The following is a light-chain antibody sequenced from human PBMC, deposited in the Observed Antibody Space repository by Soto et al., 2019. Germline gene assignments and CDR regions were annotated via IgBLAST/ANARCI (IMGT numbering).Light chain of an antibody. J-gene: IGKJ4*01. CDR3: LQLNSYPFS. V-gene: IGKV1-17*01. Sequence: PSSLSASVGDRLSITCRASQVITNDLGWYQQKPGKAPKRLIYAASTLQSGVPSRFSGSGSGTEFTLTISSLQPEDVATYYCLQLNSYPFSFGGGTKVDIK. CDR1: QVITND. CDR2: AAS.